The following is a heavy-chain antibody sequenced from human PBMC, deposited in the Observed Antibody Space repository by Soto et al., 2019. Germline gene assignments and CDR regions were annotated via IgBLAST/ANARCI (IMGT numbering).Heavy chain of an antibody. D-gene: IGHD3-22*01. CDR2: IGIGSSTT. Sequence: QPGGSLRLSCAASGFTVSSNYMSWFRQAPGKGLEWVSYIGIGSSTTYYADSVKGRFTISRDNAKNSLYLQMNSLRAEDTAVYYCTRDQLYHNDISDRALNAFDVWGQGTKVSV. CDR3: TRDQLYHNDISDRALNAFDV. J-gene: IGHJ3*01. V-gene: IGHV3-48*01. CDR1: GFTVSSNY.